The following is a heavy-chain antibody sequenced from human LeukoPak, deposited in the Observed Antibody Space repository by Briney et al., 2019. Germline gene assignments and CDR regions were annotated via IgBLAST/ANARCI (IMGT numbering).Heavy chain of an antibody. Sequence: PSETLSLTCTVSGGSISTYSWSWIRQPPGNVLEWIGYISERGDSNSNPSLKSRVTMSVDTSKNQFSLKLSSVTAADTAVYYCARSKDILRGDSDAFDLWGRGTTVTVSS. V-gene: IGHV4-59*13. CDR3: ARSKDILRGDSDAFDL. CDR2: ISERGDS. J-gene: IGHJ3*01. D-gene: IGHD2-21*01. CDR1: GGSISTYS.